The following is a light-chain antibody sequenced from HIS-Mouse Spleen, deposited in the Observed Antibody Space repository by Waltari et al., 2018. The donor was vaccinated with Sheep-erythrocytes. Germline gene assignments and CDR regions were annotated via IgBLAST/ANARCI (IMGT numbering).Light chain of an antibody. CDR1: SSNIGRNP. CDR2: SNN. V-gene: IGLV1-44*01. Sequence: QSVLTQPPSASGTPGQRVTISCSGSSSNIGRNPVNWYQQLPGTAPKLLIYSNNQRPSGVPDRFSGSKSGTSASLAISGLQSEDEADYYCAAWDDSLNVLVFGGGTKLTVL. CDR3: AAWDDSLNVLV. J-gene: IGLJ3*02.